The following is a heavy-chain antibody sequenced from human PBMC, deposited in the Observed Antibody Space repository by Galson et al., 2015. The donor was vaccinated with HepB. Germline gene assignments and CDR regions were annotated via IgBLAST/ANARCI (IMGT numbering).Heavy chain of an antibody. J-gene: IGHJ4*02. CDR1: GFTFGDYV. CDR3: ARDISNNHYYHYFDY. Sequence: LRLSCAASGFTFGDYVMSWFRQAPGKGLEWVGFIRSKAYGGTTEYAASVKGRITISRDDSKSIAYLQMNSLKTEDTAVYYCARDISNNHYYHYFDYWGQGTLVTVSS. D-gene: IGHD1-14*01. CDR2: IRSKAYGGTT. V-gene: IGHV3-49*03.